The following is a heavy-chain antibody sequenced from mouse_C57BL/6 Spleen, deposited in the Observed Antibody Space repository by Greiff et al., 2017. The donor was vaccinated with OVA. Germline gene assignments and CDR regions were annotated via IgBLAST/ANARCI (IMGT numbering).Heavy chain of an antibody. Sequence: EVQLQQSGPELVKPGASVKISCKASGYTFTDYYMNWVKQSHGKSLEWIGDINPNNGGTSYNQKFKGKATLTVDKSSSTAYMELGSLTSEDAAVYYCARRGIDYYGSNWYFDVWGTGTTVTVSS. CDR1: GYTFTDYY. D-gene: IGHD1-1*01. J-gene: IGHJ1*03. CDR3: ARRGIDYYGSNWYFDV. V-gene: IGHV1-26*01. CDR2: INPNNGGT.